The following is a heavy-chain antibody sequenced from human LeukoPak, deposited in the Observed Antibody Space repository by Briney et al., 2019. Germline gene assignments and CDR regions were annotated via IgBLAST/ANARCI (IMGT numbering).Heavy chain of an antibody. CDR2: ISYDGSNK. J-gene: IGHJ4*02. D-gene: IGHD3-22*01. CDR3: ARDRVYYDSSGYPAYYFDY. CDR1: GFTFSSYA. Sequence: PGGSLRLSCAASGFTFSSYAMHWVRQAPGKGLEWVAVISYDGSNKYYADSVKGRFTISRDNSKNTLYLQMNSLRAEDTAVYYCARDRVYYDSSGYPAYYFDYWGQGTLVTVSS. V-gene: IGHV3-30-3*01.